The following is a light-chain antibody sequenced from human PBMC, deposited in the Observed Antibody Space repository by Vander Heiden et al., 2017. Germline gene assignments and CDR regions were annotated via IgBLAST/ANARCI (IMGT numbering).Light chain of an antibody. CDR3: SAWDSSLSAVV. CDR2: RNN. V-gene: IGLV10-54*04. CDR1: INNVGNQG. J-gene: IGLJ2*01. Sequence: QAGLTQPPSVSKGLRQTATLTCTGNINNVGNQGAAWLQQHQGHPPKLLSYRNNNRPSGISERFSASRSGNTASLTITGLQPEDEADYYCSAWDSSLSAVVFGGGTKLTVL.